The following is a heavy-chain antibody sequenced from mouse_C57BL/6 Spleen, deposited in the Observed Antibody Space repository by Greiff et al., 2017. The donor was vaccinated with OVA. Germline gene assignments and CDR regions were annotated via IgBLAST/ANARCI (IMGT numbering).Heavy chain of an antibody. D-gene: IGHD2-4*01. Sequence: EVNVVESEGGLVQPGRSMKLSCTASGFTFSDYYMAWVRQVPEKGLEWVANINYDGSSTYYLDSLKSRFIISRDNAKNILYLQMSSLKSEDTATYYCARYDYDVGDYAMDYWGQGTSVTVSS. V-gene: IGHV5-16*01. CDR2: INYDGSST. CDR1: GFTFSDYY. CDR3: ARYDYDVGDYAMDY. J-gene: IGHJ4*01.